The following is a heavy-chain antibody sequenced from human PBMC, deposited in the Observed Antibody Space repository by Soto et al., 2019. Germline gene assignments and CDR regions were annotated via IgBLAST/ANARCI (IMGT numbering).Heavy chain of an antibody. CDR2: ISASGATI. J-gene: IGHJ4*02. V-gene: IGHV3-48*02. CDR1: GCALSGAS. Sequence: ESLKISCAASGCALSGASMNWVRQAPGNGLEWVSYISASGATIYYADSVKGRFTISRDKAQNSVYLQMDSLKDEDTAVYYCARDLTDFAKYYFDYWGQGALVTVSS. CDR3: ARDLTDFAKYYFDY. D-gene: IGHD3-9*01.